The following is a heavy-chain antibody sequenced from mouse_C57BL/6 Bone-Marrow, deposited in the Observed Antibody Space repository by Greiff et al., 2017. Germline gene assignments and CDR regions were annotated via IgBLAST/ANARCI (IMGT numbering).Heavy chain of an antibody. CDR3: ARLDSSSPFAY. CDR2: ISSGGSYT. D-gene: IGHD3-2*02. Sequence: EVMLVESGGDLVKPGGSLKLSCAASGFTFSSYGMSWVRQTPDKRLEWVATISSGGSYTYYPDSVKGRFTISRDNAKNTLYLQMSSLKSEDTAMYYCARLDSSSPFAYWGQGTLVTVSA. J-gene: IGHJ3*01. V-gene: IGHV5-6*01. CDR1: GFTFSSYG.